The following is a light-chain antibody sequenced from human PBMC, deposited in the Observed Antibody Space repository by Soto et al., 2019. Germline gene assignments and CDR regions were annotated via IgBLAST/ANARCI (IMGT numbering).Light chain of an antibody. J-gene: IGKJ3*01. CDR3: QKYNSAPPFT. CDR1: QGISNY. Sequence: DIQMTQSPSSLSASVGDRVTITCRASQGISNYLAWYQQKPGKVPKLLIYAASTLQSGVPSRFSGSGSGTDFSLIISSLQPEDVATYYCQKYNSAPPFTFGHGTKVDIK. CDR2: AAS. V-gene: IGKV1-27*01.